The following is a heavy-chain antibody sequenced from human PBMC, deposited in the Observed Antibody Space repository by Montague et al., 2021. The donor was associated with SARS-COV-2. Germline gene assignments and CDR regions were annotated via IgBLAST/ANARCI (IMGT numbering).Heavy chain of an antibody. CDR1: GGSFSDYY. Sequence: SETLSLTCAVYGGSFSDYYWTWIRQPPGKGLEWLGEVNHSGRINYNPSLKSRITIPVDTSKNQFSLRLSSVTAAATAVYYCARGRDDTTMILVGFTGAAHDFDSWGQGTLVSVSS. CDR2: VNHSGRI. D-gene: IGHD3-22*01. V-gene: IGHV4-34*01. J-gene: IGHJ4*02. CDR3: ARGRDDTTMILVGFTGAAHDFDS.